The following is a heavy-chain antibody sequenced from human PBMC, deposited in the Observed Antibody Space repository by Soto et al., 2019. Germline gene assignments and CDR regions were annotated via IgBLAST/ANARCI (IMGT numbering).Heavy chain of an antibody. Sequence: QVQLVQSGGEVKKPGASVKVSCKTSGYSFTTYGISWVRQAPGQGLEWMGWISAYNGNTNYAQKLQGRDTMTTDTSTSTAYMELRSLRSDDTAVYYCAREGPAPYYYYGMDVWGQGSTVTVPS. CDR3: AREGPAPYYYYGMDV. V-gene: IGHV1-18*01. CDR1: GYSFTTYG. J-gene: IGHJ6*02. CDR2: ISAYNGNT.